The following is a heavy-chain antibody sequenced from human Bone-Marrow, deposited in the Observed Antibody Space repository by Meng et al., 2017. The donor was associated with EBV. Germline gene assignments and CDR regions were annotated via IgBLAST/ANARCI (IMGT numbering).Heavy chain of an antibody. CDR1: GYTFTDYY. D-gene: IGHD3-10*01. J-gene: IGHJ4*02. V-gene: IGHV1-46*01. Sequence: QGQLVPSEAEGKKPGASVKLSCRTSGYTFTDYYIHWLRQAPGQGLRWMAIINPSDGTTDYAQKFQGRVTVNRDTSTSTVFMELSSLTSEDTAVYYCARTPYYFGSGNYYNNWGQGTLVTVSS. CDR3: ARTPYYFGSGNYYNN. CDR2: INPSDGTT.